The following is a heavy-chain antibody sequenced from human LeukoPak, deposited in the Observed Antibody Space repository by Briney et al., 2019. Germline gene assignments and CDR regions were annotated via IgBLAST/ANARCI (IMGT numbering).Heavy chain of an antibody. CDR2: IIPIFGKA. Sequence: SVKVSCKASGATFSSYAISWVRQAPGQGLEWMGGIIPIFGKANYAQKFQGRVTITADESTSTAYMELSSLRSEDTAVYYCARGPDIVVVTAPTYYYYGMDVWGQGTTVTVSS. CDR3: ARGPDIVVVTAPTYYYYGMDV. J-gene: IGHJ6*02. D-gene: IGHD2-21*02. CDR1: GATFSSYA. V-gene: IGHV1-69*13.